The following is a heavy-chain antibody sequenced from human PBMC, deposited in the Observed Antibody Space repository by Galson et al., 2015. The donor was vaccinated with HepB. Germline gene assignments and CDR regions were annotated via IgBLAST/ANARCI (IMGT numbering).Heavy chain of an antibody. D-gene: IGHD3-10*01. V-gene: IGHV3-23*01. J-gene: IGHJ6*02. CDR3: ARDPLGSRSWVSMMDV. Sequence: SLRLSCAASGFTFSGYAINWVRQAPGKGLEWVSSISSDGSSKYYADSVKGRFTITRDNSKNTVYLQMNRLRPEDTAVYYYARDPLGSRSWVSMMDVWGQGTTVTVSS. CDR1: GFTFSGYA. CDR2: ISSDGSSK.